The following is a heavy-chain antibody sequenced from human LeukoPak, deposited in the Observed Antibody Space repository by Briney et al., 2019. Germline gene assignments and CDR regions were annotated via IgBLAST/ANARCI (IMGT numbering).Heavy chain of an antibody. D-gene: IGHD6-13*01. CDR1: GGSISSGGYY. J-gene: IGHJ4*02. Sequence: NASQTLSLTCAVSGGSISSGGYYWSWIRQPPGKGLEWIGYIYHSGSTYYNPSLKSRVTISVDTSKNQFSLKLSSVTAADTAVYYCARVAAAGTFSRYEDYFDYWGQGTLVTVSS. CDR3: ARVAAAGTFSRYEDYFDY. V-gene: IGHV4-30-2*01. CDR2: IYHSGST.